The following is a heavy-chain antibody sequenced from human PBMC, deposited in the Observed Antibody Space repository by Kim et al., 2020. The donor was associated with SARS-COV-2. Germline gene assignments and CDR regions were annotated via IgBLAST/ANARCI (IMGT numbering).Heavy chain of an antibody. CDR1: GFTFSSYA. CDR2: IYSGGSST. D-gene: IGHD3-16*01. J-gene: IGHJ4*02. Sequence: GGSLRLSCAASGFTFSSYAMSWVRQAPGKGLEWVSVIYSGGSSTYYADSVKGRFTISRDNSKNTLYLQMNSLRAEDTAVYYCAKDRRGGEALGAFDYWGQGTLVTVSS. V-gene: IGHV3-23*03. CDR3: AKDRRGGEALGAFDY.